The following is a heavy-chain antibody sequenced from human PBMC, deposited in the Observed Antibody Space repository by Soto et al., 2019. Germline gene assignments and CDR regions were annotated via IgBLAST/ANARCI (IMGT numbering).Heavy chain of an antibody. CDR2: IFYSGST. V-gene: IGHV4-59*01. CDR1: GGSISDYY. Sequence: SETLSLTCTVSGGSISDYYWSWIRQPPGKGLEWIGYIFYSGSTNYNPSLKSRVTISVDTSRNQFSLKLSSVAAADTAVYYCARRASWFFDYWGQGTLVTSPQ. J-gene: IGHJ4*02. CDR3: ARRASWFFDY. D-gene: IGHD6-13*01.